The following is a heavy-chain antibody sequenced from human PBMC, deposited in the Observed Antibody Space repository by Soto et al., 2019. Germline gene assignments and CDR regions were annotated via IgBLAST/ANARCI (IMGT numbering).Heavy chain of an antibody. J-gene: IGHJ5*02. CDR1: GFTFSSYA. CDR2: ISGSGGST. Sequence: GGSLRLSCAASGFTFSSYAMSWVRQAPGKGLEWVSAISGSGGSTYYADSVKGRFTISRDNSKNTPYLQMNSLRAEDTAVYYCAKDYYGSGSYSVYNWFDPWGQGTLVTVSS. D-gene: IGHD3-10*01. V-gene: IGHV3-23*01. CDR3: AKDYYGSGSYSVYNWFDP.